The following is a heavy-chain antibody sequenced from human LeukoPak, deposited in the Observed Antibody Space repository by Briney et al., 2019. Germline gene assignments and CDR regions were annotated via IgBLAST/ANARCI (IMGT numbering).Heavy chain of an antibody. D-gene: IGHD3-16*01. V-gene: IGHV4-39*01. J-gene: IGHJ4*02. CDR3: ARQGTYYDKIYYFDY. CDR2: IFYNGRT. CDR1: GGSISSSSYY. Sequence: PSETLSLTCTVSGGSISSSSYYWGWIRQPPGKGLEWIASIFYNGRTWNNPSLKSRVSISVDTSKNQFSLKVSAVTAADTAVYYCARQGTYYDKIYYFDYWGQGTLVTVSS.